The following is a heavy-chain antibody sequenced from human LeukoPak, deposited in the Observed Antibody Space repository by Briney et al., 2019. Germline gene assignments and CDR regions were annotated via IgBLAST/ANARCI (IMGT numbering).Heavy chain of an antibody. Sequence: GGSLRLSCAGSGFTFDDYAMHWIRQPPGKGLQWVSLISGPGSVTHQADSVKGRFTISRDNSKNSLYPQMSSLRTEDTALYYCARGTGSGSYLLDYWGQGTLVTVSS. D-gene: IGHD6-6*01. J-gene: IGHJ4*02. CDR3: ARGTGSGSYLLDY. V-gene: IGHV3-43*02. CDR1: GFTFDDYA. CDR2: ISGPGSVT.